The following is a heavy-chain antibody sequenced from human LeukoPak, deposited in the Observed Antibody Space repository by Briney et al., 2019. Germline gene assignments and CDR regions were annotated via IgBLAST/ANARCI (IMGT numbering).Heavy chain of an antibody. Sequence: PGGSLRLSCAASGFTFSDYYMSWIRQAPVKGLEWVSYISSSGSTIYYADSVKGRFTISRDNAKNSLYLQMNSLRAEDTAVYYCARSKYYCDSRIPLDYWGQGTLVTVSS. CDR3: ARSKYYCDSRIPLDY. CDR1: GFTFSDYY. D-gene: IGHD3-22*01. CDR2: ISSSGSTI. V-gene: IGHV3-11*01. J-gene: IGHJ4*02.